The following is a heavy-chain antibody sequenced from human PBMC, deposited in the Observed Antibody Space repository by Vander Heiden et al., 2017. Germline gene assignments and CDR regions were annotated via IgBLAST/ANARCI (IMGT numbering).Heavy chain of an antibody. CDR2: IYPGDSDV. Sequence: EVQLVQSGAEVKKPGESLKISCKGSGYSFISYWLGWVRPIPGKGLEWMGIIYPGDSDVRYSPSYQGQVTISADKSISTAYLQWSSLKASDTAMYYCARPSNYYETSGYSHWGQGTLVTVSS. CDR1: GYSFISYW. D-gene: IGHD3-22*01. CDR3: ARPSNYYETSGYSH. J-gene: IGHJ4*02. V-gene: IGHV5-51*01.